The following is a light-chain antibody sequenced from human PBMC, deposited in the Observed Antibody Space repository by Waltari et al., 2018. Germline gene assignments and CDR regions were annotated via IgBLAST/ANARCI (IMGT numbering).Light chain of an antibody. Sequence: QTVLTQPPSASGTPGQRVTISCSGSSSNIGSNLVNWYQQLPGTAPKLPVYRNNQRPSGVPDRFSGSKSGTSASLAISGLQSEDEADDYCAAWDDSLSGKVCGGGTKLTVL. V-gene: IGLV1-44*01. J-gene: IGLJ3*02. CDR2: RNN. CDR3: AAWDDSLSGKV. CDR1: SSNIGSNL.